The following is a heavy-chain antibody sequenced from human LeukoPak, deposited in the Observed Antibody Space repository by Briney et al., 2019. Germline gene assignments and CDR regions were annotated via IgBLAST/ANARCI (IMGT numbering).Heavy chain of an antibody. J-gene: IGHJ4*02. D-gene: IGHD5-12*01. CDR3: AKDRGDIVATIDY. CDR2: IRYDGSNK. Sequence: GGSLRLSCAASGFTFSSYGTHWVRQAPGKGLEWVAFIRYDGSNKYYADSVKGRFTISRDNSKNTLYLQMNSLRAEDTAVYYCAKDRGDIVATIDYWGQGTLVTVSS. CDR1: GFTFSSYG. V-gene: IGHV3-30*02.